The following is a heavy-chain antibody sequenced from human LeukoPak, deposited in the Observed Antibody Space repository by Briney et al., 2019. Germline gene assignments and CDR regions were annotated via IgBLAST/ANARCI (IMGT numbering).Heavy chain of an antibody. Sequence: ASMQVSCKGSGYTFTGYYMHWGRQAPGQRVEGGGWINPNSGGTNYSQKFQGRVTMTRDTSISTAYMELSRLRSDDTAVYYCARDLMATDIVVVPAAMAPDYYYYMDVWGKGTTVTVSS. CDR2: INPNSGGT. CDR3: ARDLMATDIVVVPAAMAPDYYYYMDV. J-gene: IGHJ6*03. D-gene: IGHD2-2*01. V-gene: IGHV1-2*02. CDR1: GYTFTGYY.